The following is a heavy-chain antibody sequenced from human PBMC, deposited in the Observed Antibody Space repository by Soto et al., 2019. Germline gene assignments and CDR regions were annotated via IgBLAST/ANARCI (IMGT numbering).Heavy chain of an antibody. J-gene: IGHJ6*02. Sequence: GGSRRRSFSASGITFSSCTLSQRRQSPGKGLEWVSALSGSGGSTYYAASVKGRFTISRDNSKNTLYLQMNSLRAEDTAVYYCAKGVSGSYTLYYYGMDVWGQGTTVSVSS. CDR1: GITFSSCT. D-gene: IGHD1-26*01. CDR3: AKGVSGSYTLYYYGMDV. CDR2: LSGSGGST. V-gene: IGHV3-23*01.